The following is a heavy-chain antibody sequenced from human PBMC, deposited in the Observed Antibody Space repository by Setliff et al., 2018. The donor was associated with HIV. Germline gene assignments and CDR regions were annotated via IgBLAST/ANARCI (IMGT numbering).Heavy chain of an antibody. CDR3: ARSGLVYDDVLTGPPTDY. V-gene: IGHV1-3*01. J-gene: IGHJ4*02. CDR2: LNAGYGNT. D-gene: IGHD3-9*01. CDR1: GYSFTTYA. Sequence: ASVKVSCKASGYSFTTYAIHWVRQAPGKRPEWMGWLNAGYGNTKYSQKLQGRVTITRDISASTAYMELSSLRSEDTAVYYCARSGLVYDDVLTGPPTDYWGQGTLVTVSS.